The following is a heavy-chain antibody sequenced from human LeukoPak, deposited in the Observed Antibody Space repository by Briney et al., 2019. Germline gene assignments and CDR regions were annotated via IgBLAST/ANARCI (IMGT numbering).Heavy chain of an antibody. Sequence: GGSLRLSCAASGFTFSSYWVSWVRQAPGKGLEWVANIKQDGSEKYYVDSVKGRFTISRDNAKNSLYLQMNSLRAEDTAVYYCARFSGWYGFVDYWGQGTLVTVSS. J-gene: IGHJ4*02. V-gene: IGHV3-7*01. CDR1: GFTFSSYW. CDR2: IKQDGSEK. D-gene: IGHD6-19*01. CDR3: ARFSGWYGFVDY.